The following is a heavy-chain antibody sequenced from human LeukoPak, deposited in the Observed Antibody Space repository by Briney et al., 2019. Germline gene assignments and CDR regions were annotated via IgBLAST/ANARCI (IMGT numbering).Heavy chain of an antibody. D-gene: IGHD4-23*01. CDR3: ARSTTVVTPPYYYMDV. CDR2: INHSGST. V-gene: IGHV4-34*01. CDR1: GGSFSGYY. Sequence: SGTLSLTCAVYGGSFSGYYWSWIRQPPGKGLEWIGEINHSGSTNYNPSLKSRVTISVDTSKNQFSLKLSSVTAADTAVYYCARSTTVVTPPYYYMDVWGKGTTVTVSS. J-gene: IGHJ6*03.